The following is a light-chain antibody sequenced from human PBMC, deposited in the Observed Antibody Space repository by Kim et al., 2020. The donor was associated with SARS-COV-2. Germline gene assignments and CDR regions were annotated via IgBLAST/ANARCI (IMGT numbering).Light chain of an antibody. Sequence: QSVLTQPPSASGTPGQRVTISCSGSRSNVGNNYVSWYQQLPGTAPKLLIYGANQRPSGVPDRFSGSKSGTSASLAISGLRSEDEADYYCAAWDDSLSGRVFGGGAQLTVL. V-gene: IGLV1-47*02. J-gene: IGLJ3*02. CDR2: GAN. CDR3: AAWDDSLSGRV. CDR1: RSNVGNNY.